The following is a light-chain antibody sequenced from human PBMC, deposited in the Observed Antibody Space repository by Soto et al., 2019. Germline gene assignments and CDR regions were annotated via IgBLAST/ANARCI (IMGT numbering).Light chain of an antibody. V-gene: IGLV2-14*01. CDR3: SSYRSSSTAVV. J-gene: IGLJ2*01. Sequence: QSALTQPASVSGSPGQSITISCTGTSSDIGGYDYVSWYQQHPGKAPQVMVYDVSNRPSGVSNRFYGSKSGNTASLTISGIQAEDEAGYYCSSYRSSSTAVVFGGEANLTV. CDR1: SSDIGGYDY. CDR2: DVS.